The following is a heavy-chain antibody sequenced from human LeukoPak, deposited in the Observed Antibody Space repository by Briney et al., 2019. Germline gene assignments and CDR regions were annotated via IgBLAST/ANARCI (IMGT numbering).Heavy chain of an antibody. CDR2: IYTSGSS. D-gene: IGHD2-2*01. J-gene: IGHJ5*02. CDR1: GGSISSGSYY. Sequence: SETLSLTCTVSGGSISSGSYYWTWIRQPAGKGLEWIGRIYTSGSSNHNPSLKSRVTISVNTSKNQFSLKLSSVTAADTAVYYCARVVDCSSTSCRDWFDPWGQGTLVTVSS. CDR3: ARVVDCSSTSCRDWFDP. V-gene: IGHV4-61*02.